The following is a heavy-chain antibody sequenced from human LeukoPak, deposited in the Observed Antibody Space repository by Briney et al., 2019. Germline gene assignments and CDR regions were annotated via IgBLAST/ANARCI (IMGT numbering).Heavy chain of an antibody. CDR2: ISSSSSYI. V-gene: IGHV3-21*01. CDR1: GFTFSSYS. CDR3: ARVHCSSTSCSSRGYIWFDP. Sequence: PGGSLRLSCAASGFTFSSYSMNWVRQAPGKGLEWVSSISSSSSYIYYADSVKGRFTIPRDNAKNSLYLQMNSLRAEDTAVYYCARVHCSSTSCSSRGYIWFDPWGQGTLVTVSS. D-gene: IGHD2-2*01. J-gene: IGHJ5*02.